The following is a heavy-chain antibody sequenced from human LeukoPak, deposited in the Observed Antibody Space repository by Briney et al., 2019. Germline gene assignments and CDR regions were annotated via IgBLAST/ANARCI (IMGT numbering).Heavy chain of an antibody. D-gene: IGHD3-3*01. CDR2: IKQDGSEK. V-gene: IGHV3-7*01. CDR3: ARDVRITIFGVVLLRYYYYGMDV. J-gene: IGHJ6*02. CDR1: GFTFSSYW. Sequence: PGGSLRLSCAASGFTFSSYWMSWVRQAPGKGLEWVANIKQDGSEKYYVDSVKGRFTISRDNAKNSLYLQMNSLRAEDTAVYHCARDVRITIFGVVLLRYYYYGMDVWGQGTTVTVSS.